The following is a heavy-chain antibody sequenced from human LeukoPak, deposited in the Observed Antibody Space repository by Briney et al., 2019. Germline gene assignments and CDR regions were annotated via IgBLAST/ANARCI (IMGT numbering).Heavy chain of an antibody. V-gene: IGHV3-33*01. CDR3: ARELISTTWRGNRSYFDL. J-gene: IGHJ2*01. Sequence: GGSLRLSCAASGFTFSSYGMHWVRQAPGKGLEWVAVIWYDGSNKYYADSVKGRFTISRDNPKNTLYLQMSSLRAEDTAVYYCARELISTTWRGNRSYFDLWGRGTLVTVSS. CDR2: IWYDGSNK. CDR1: GFTFSSYG. D-gene: IGHD1-1*01.